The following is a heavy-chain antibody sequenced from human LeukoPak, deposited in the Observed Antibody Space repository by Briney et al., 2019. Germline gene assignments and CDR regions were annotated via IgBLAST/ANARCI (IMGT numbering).Heavy chain of an antibody. D-gene: IGHD3-22*01. CDR1: GGFNTHYY. V-gene: IGHV4-59*01. Sequence: NPSETLSLTCSVSGGFNTHYYWSWMRQPPGRGLEWIGYIYHSGSTNYNPSLKSRVTISVDTSKNHFSLKLSSVTAADTAIYYCARGQWLPVFDFWGQGTLVTVSS. CDR3: ARGQWLPVFDF. CDR2: IYHSGST. J-gene: IGHJ4*02.